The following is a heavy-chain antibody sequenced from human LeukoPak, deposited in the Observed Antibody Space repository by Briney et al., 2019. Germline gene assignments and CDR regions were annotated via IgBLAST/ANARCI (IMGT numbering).Heavy chain of an antibody. Sequence: SETLSLTCTVSGGSISSNYWTWIRQPPGKGLEWIGYIYYTGSSNYNPSLKSRVTISVDTSKNQFSLKLRSVTAADTAVYYCARGIESYGDYNYWGQGTLATVSS. CDR1: GGSISSNY. V-gene: IGHV4-59*01. D-gene: IGHD4-17*01. CDR3: ARGIESYGDYNY. J-gene: IGHJ4*02. CDR2: IYYTGSS.